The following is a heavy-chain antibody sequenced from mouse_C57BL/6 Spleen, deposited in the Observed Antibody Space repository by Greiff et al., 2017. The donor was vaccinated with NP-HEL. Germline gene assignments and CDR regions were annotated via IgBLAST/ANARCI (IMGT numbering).Heavy chain of an antibody. Sequence: EVQLQQSGAELVRPGASVKLSCTASGFNIKDDYMHWVKQRPEQGLEWIGWIDPENGDTEYASKFQGKATITADTSSNTAYLQLSSLTSEDNAVYYCTTDGSSPFDYWGQGTTLTVSS. CDR1: GFNIKDDY. D-gene: IGHD1-1*01. CDR3: TTDGSSPFDY. CDR2: IDPENGDT. J-gene: IGHJ2*01. V-gene: IGHV14-4*01.